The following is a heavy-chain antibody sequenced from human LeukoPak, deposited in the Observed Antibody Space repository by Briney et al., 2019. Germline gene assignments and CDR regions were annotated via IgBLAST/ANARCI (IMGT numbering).Heavy chain of an antibody. V-gene: IGHV3-23*01. Sequence: GGSLRLSCAASGFTFSSYAMNWVRQAPGKGLEWVSSISGSGGSTYYPDSVKGRFTISRDSCKNTLYLQMNSLRAEDAAVYYCAKAPVTSCRGAYCYPFDYWGQGTLVTVSS. CDR3: AKAPVTSCRGAYCYPFDY. D-gene: IGHD2-21*01. CDR2: ISGSGGST. J-gene: IGHJ4*02. CDR1: GFTFSSYA.